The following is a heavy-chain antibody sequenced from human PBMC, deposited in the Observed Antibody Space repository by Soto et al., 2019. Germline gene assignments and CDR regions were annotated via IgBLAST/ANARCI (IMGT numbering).Heavy chain of an antibody. CDR3: ARSPRNWGFDY. J-gene: IGHJ4*02. V-gene: IGHV1-18*01. D-gene: IGHD7-27*01. CDR1: GYTFTNYG. CDR2: INVYNGNT. Sequence: ASVKVSCKASGYTFTNYGISWVRQAPGQGLEWMGWINVYNGNTKYAQKVQGRVTMTTDTSTSTAYMELRSLRSDDTAVYYCARSPRNWGFDYWGRGTLVTVSS.